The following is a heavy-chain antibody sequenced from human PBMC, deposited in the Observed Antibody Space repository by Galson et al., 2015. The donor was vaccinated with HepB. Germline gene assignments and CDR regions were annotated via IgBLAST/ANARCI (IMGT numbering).Heavy chain of an antibody. CDR1: GFIFSSYA. CDR2: MSASGGT. D-gene: IGHD5-18*01. J-gene: IGHJ4*02. Sequence: SLRLSCAASGFIFSSYAMTWVRRAPGKGLEWVSSMSASGGTYYAHSVKGRFTFSRDTSKTTLYLQMSSLRVEDTAMYHCARIGYGYSFGSGLDYWGQGTLVTVSS. V-gene: IGHV3-23*01. CDR3: ARIGYGYSFGSGLDY.